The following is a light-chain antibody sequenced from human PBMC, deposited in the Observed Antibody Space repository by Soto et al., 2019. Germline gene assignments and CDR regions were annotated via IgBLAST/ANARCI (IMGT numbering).Light chain of an antibody. Sequence: QSVLTQPPSASGTPGQRVTISCSGSSSNIGSNTVNWYQQLPGTAPKLLIYSNNQRPSGVPDRFSGSKSGTSASLAISGLQSEDEADYCCAAWDDSLNGWVFGGGTKL. CDR1: SSNIGSNT. V-gene: IGLV1-44*01. J-gene: IGLJ3*02. CDR3: AAWDDSLNGWV. CDR2: SNN.